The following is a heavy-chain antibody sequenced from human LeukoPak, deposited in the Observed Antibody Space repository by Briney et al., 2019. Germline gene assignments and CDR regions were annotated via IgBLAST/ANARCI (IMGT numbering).Heavy chain of an antibody. CDR2: ISGSGGSP. D-gene: IGHD1-1*01. Sequence: GGSLRPASAAYGFTFSIYDIGWVRQAPGKGLDWVSTISGSGGSPHYADSVKGRFTISRDNSKNTLYLQMNGLRAEDTAVYYCAKDPVSCYYFYTWGHRKPVSVSS. CDR3: AKDPVSCYYFYT. CDR1: GFTFSIYD. J-gene: IGHJ4*01. V-gene: IGHV3-23*01.